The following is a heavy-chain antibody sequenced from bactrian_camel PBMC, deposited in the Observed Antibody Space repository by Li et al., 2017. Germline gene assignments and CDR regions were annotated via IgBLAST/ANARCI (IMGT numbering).Heavy chain of an antibody. D-gene: IGHD2*01. V-gene: IGHV3S53*01. CDR3: AGDFPLRLCHNFDSYGGAYNY. Sequence: HVQLVESGGGSVQAGGSLRLSCTGSEFKGRNNYMGWYRQAPGKEREEVAHIDSDGSTRYAESVKGRFTISQDYDKNTLSLQMNSLKPEDTAMYYCAGDFPLRLCHNFDSYGGAYNYWGQGTQVTVS. J-gene: IGHJ4*01. CDR2: IDSDGST. CDR1: EFKGRNNY.